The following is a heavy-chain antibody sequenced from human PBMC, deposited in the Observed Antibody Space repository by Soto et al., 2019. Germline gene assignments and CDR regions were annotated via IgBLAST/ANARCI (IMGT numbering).Heavy chain of an antibody. Sequence: SETLSLTCTVSGGAIISGGYYFSCIRQHPGNGLELIGYIYYSGSTYYNPSLKSRVTISVDTSKNQFSLKLSSVTAADTAVYYCARDHNPRYCSGGSCYGYYYYGMDVWGQGTTVTVSS. CDR1: GGAIISGGYY. D-gene: IGHD2-15*01. CDR3: ARDHNPRYCSGGSCYGYYYYGMDV. J-gene: IGHJ6*02. V-gene: IGHV4-31*03. CDR2: IYYSGST.